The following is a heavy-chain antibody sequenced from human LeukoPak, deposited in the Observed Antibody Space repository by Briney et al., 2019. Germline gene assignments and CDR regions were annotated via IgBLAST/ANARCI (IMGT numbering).Heavy chain of an antibody. CDR1: GFTFSSYA. CDR3: AKDKGATGVVPVASPFDY. CDR2: ISYDGSNK. J-gene: IGHJ4*02. Sequence: PGGSLRLSCAASGFTFSSYAMHWVRQAPGKGLEWVAVISYDGSNKYYADSVKGRFTISRDNSKNTLYLQMNSLRAEDTAVYYCAKDKGATGVVPVASPFDYWGQGTLVTVSS. V-gene: IGHV3-30-3*01. D-gene: IGHD2-2*01.